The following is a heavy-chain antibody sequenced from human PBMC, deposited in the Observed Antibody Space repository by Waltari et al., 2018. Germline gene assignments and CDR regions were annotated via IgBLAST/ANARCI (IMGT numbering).Heavy chain of an antibody. CDR2: INPNSGGT. Sequence: QVQLVQSGAEVKKPGASVKVSCKASGYTFTGYYMHWVRQAPGQGLEWMGWINPNSGGTNYAQKFQGRVTMTRDTSISTAYMELSRLRSDDTAVYYCARDGHCSSTSCYTSSIYYYYGMDVWGQGTTVTVSS. J-gene: IGHJ6*02. CDR3: ARDGHCSSTSCYTSSIYYYYGMDV. V-gene: IGHV1-2*02. D-gene: IGHD2-2*02. CDR1: GYTFTGYY.